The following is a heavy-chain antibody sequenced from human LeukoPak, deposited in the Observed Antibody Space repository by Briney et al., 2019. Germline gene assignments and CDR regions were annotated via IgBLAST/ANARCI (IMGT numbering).Heavy chain of an antibody. D-gene: IGHD3-22*01. CDR3: ARDGLDYYDSSGSLYYFDY. Sequence: QPGRSLRLSCAASGFTFSSYGMHWVRQAPGKGLEWVAVIWYDGSNKYYADSVKGRFTISRDNSKNTLYLQMNSLRAEDTAVYYCARDGLDYYDSSGSLYYFDYWGQGTPVTVSS. CDR2: IWYDGSNK. V-gene: IGHV3-33*01. CDR1: GFTFSSYG. J-gene: IGHJ4*02.